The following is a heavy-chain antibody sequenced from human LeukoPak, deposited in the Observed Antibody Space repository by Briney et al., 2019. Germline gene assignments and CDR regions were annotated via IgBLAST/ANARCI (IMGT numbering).Heavy chain of an antibody. CDR1: GFTFSSYA. J-gene: IGHJ2*01. CDR3: AKDRVQGSWYFDL. Sequence: GGSLRLSCAASGFTFSSYAMSWVRQAPGKGLEWVSGILGCGGSTFFADSLKGRFTVSRDNSKNTLYLHMNSLGADDTAVYYCAKDRVQGSWYFDLWGRGTLVTVSS. CDR2: ILGCGGST. V-gene: IGHV3-23*01. D-gene: IGHD3-10*01.